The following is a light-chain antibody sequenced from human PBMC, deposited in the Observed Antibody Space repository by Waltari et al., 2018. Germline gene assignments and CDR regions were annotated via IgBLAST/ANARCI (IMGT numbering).Light chain of an antibody. CDR2: LSS. CDR1: QSLLHSNGYTY. Sequence: DIVMTQSPLSLPVTPGEPASISCRSSQSLLHSNGYTYLDWYLQKPGQSPQLLIYLSSTRASGVPDRFSGSGSGTDLTLKISRMEAEDVGVYYCMQALQTPYTFGQGTKLEIK. V-gene: IGKV2-28*01. CDR3: MQALQTPYT. J-gene: IGKJ2*01.